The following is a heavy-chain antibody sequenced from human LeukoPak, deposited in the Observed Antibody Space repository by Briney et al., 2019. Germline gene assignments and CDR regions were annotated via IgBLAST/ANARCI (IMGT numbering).Heavy chain of an antibody. CDR3: ARSDYFHN. CDR1: GFSLSGSW. V-gene: IGHV3-74*01. D-gene: IGHD2/OR15-2a*01. J-gene: IGHJ3*01. CDR2: SKYDGSTK. Sequence: GGSLRLSCEASGFSLSGSWMHWARQAPGKGLMWVSQSKYDGSTKSYAASVRGRFTISRDNAKNTLYLHMDSLRAEDTAVYYCARSDYFHNWGQGTMVVVSA.